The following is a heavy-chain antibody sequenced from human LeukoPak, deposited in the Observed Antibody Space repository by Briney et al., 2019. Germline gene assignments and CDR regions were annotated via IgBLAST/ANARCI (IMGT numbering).Heavy chain of an antibody. V-gene: IGHV1-69*05. CDR2: IIPIFGTT. D-gene: IGHD2-2*02. CDR3: AREYTPERGSAFDI. J-gene: IGHJ3*02. CDR1: GDTFSSYA. Sequence: SVKVSCKASGDTFSSYAITWVRQAPGQGLEWMGGIIPIFGTTNYAQKFQGRVTITTDESTSTAYMELSSLKSEDTAEYYCAREYTPERGSAFDIWGQGTMVTVSS.